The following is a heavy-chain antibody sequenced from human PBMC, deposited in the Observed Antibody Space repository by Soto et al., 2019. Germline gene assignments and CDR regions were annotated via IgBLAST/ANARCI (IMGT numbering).Heavy chain of an antibody. Sequence: EVQLVESGGGLVQPGGSLRLSCAASGFTVSSSYMGWVRRAPGKGLEWVSSIYADGNTYYADSVRGRFTISTDSSKDTLCLQMNILRVDDTAMYCCARPVGHYWYFALWGRGTLVTVSS. CDR2: IYADGNT. CDR3: ARPVGHYWYFAL. J-gene: IGHJ2*01. D-gene: IGHD1-26*01. CDR1: GFTVSSSY. V-gene: IGHV3-66*01.